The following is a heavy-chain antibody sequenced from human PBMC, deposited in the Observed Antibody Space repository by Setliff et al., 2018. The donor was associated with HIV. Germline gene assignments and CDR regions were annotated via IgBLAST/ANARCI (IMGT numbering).Heavy chain of an antibody. Sequence: SETLSLTCTVSYGSISGHYWTWIRQPPGKGLEWIGYIHHSGGTQYNPSLMSRLTMSVDTSKNQFSLKLSSVTAADTAVYYCARRVSHGSQPSYFDYWGQGTLVTVSS. CDR3: ARRVSHGSQPSYFDY. CDR1: YGSISGHY. V-gene: IGHV4-59*11. D-gene: IGHD3-10*01. J-gene: IGHJ4*02. CDR2: IHHSGGT.